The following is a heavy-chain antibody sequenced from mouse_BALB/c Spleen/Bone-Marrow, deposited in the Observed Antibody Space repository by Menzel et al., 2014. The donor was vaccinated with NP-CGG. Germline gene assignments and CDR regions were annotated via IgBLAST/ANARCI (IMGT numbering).Heavy chain of an antibody. CDR1: GYAFSSYW. Sequence: QVQLQQPGAELVRPGSSVKISCKASGYAFSSYWMNWVKQRPGQGLEWIGQIHPGEGDTNYNGKFKVKATLTADKSSSTANMQLSSLTSEDSAVYFCARRGIYYGNSQFAYWGRGTLVTVSA. J-gene: IGHJ3*01. V-gene: IGHV1-80*01. CDR2: IHPGEGDT. D-gene: IGHD2-1*01. CDR3: ARRGIYYGNSQFAY.